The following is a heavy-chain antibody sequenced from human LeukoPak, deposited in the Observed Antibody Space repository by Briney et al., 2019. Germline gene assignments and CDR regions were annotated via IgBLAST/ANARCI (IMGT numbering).Heavy chain of an antibody. CDR1: GYTFSSYY. D-gene: IGHD4-23*01. Sequence: ASVKVSCKASGYTFSSYYIHWVRQAPGQGVEWMGIINPSGGSTSYAQKFQGRVTMTRDTSTSTVYMELSSLRSEDTAVYYCARDRLYGGNSYAMDVWGQGTTVTVSS. CDR2: INPSGGST. J-gene: IGHJ6*02. CDR3: ARDRLYGGNSYAMDV. V-gene: IGHV1-46*01.